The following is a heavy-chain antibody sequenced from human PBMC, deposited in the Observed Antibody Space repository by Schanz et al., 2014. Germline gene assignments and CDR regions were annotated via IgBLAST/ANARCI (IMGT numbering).Heavy chain of an antibody. CDR1: GFSFSSYA. D-gene: IGHD3-10*01. V-gene: IGHV3-23*01. CDR2: ISRSGAST. Sequence: EVQLLESGGGLVQPGGSLRLSCATSGFSFSSYAINWVRQAPGKGLEWVSGISRSGASTYYADSVKGRFTISRDNSNKTVDLQMNSLRAEDTALYYCVRDELLWFGEVLSLDYWGQGALVTVSS. J-gene: IGHJ4*02. CDR3: VRDELLWFGEVLSLDY.